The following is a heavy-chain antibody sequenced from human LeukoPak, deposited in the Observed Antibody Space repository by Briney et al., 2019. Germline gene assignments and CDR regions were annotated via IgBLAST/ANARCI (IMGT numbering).Heavy chain of an antibody. CDR2: IYTSGST. V-gene: IGHV4-61*02. D-gene: IGHD6-19*01. J-gene: IGHJ6*02. CDR1: GGSISSGSYY. Sequence: KPSETLSLTCTVSGGSISSGSYYWSWIRQPAGKGLEWIGRIYTSGSTNYNPSLKSRVTISVDTSKNQFSLKLSSVTAADTAVYYCTRTTAVAVNYYYYGMDVWGQGTTVTVSS. CDR3: TRTTAVAVNYYYYGMDV.